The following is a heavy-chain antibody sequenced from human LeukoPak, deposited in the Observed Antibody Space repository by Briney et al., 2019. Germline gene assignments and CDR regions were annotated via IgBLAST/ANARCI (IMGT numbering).Heavy chain of an antibody. CDR2: ISWNSGSI. CDR3: AKDNRYYGFWSGYFDY. D-gene: IGHD3-3*01. Sequence: GRSLRLSCAASGFTFDDYAMHWVRQAPGKGLEWVSGISWNSGSIGYADSVKGRFTISRDNAKNSLYLQMNSLRAEDTALYYCAKDNRYYGFWSGYFDYWGQGTLVTVSS. V-gene: IGHV3-9*01. J-gene: IGHJ4*02. CDR1: GFTFDDYA.